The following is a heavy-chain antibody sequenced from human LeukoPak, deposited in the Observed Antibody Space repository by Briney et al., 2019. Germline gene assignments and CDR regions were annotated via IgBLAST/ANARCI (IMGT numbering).Heavy chain of an antibody. CDR2: ISTGGST. CDR3: ARRRTTGTTGYFDY. CDR1: RGCISTYY. V-gene: IGHV4-4*09. D-gene: IGHD1-1*01. J-gene: IGHJ4*02. Sequence: SETLSLTCTISRGCISTYYCSWFRQPPGKGLEWIGDISTGGSTNYNPSLKSRVTISVDTSKNQFSLNLSSVTAADTAVYYCARRRTTGTTGYFDYWGQGSLVTVSS.